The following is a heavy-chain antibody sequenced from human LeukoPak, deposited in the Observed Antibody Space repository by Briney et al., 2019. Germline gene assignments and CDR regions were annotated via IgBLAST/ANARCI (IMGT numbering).Heavy chain of an antibody. D-gene: IGHD3-9*01. Sequence: GGSLRLSCAASGFTFSSYSMSWVRQAPGKGLEWVSSISSSSSYIYYADSVKGRFTISRDNAKNSLYLQMNSLRAEDTAVYYCAGRLDYDILTGYYMDVWGKGTTVTVSS. CDR3: AGRLDYDILTGYYMDV. J-gene: IGHJ6*04. CDR1: GFTFSSYS. CDR2: ISSSSSYI. V-gene: IGHV3-21*01.